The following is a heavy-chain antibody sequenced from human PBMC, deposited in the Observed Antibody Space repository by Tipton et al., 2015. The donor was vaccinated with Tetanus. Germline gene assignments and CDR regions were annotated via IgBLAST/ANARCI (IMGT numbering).Heavy chain of an antibody. V-gene: IGHV4-39*07. Sequence: GLVKPSETLSLTCAVSGVSIRSSTYFWGWIRQPPGKGLEWIGHIFYTGSRHYNPSLESRVTISLDTSKNEFSLTLSSVTAADTAVYYCARGTWLYTSTYHRHWLDPWGQGTLVTVSS. CDR2: IFYTGSR. J-gene: IGHJ5*02. CDR3: ARGTWLYTSTYHRHWLDP. CDR1: GVSIRSSTYF. D-gene: IGHD6-13*01.